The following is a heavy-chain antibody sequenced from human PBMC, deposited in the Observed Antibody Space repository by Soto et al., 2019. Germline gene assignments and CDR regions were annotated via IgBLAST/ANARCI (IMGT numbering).Heavy chain of an antibody. CDR1: GGSIRSYY. CDR3: AREGASGFGMDV. D-gene: IGHD1-26*01. CDR2: VYTTGST. Sequence: SETLSLTCNVSGGSIRSYYWSWVRQPAGKALEWIGRVYTTGSTNYNPSLRSRVSISVDTSKNQFSLTVTSVTAADTAVYYCAREGASGFGMDVWGQGTTVTVSS. V-gene: IGHV4-4*07. J-gene: IGHJ6*02.